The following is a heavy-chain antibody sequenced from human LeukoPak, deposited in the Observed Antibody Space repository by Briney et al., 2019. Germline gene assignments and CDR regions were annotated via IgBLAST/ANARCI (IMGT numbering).Heavy chain of an antibody. D-gene: IGHD3/OR15-3a*01. J-gene: IGHJ2*01. V-gene: IGHV4-61*08. CDR2: IYYSGST. CDR1: DGSMTSGGYY. Sequence: SETLSLTCTVSDGSMTSGGYYWSWIRQHPGKGLEWIGYIYYSGSTNYNPSLKSRVTISVDTSKNQFSLKLSSVTAADTAVYYCARLIWSYWYFDLWGRGTLVTVSS. CDR3: ARLIWSYWYFDL.